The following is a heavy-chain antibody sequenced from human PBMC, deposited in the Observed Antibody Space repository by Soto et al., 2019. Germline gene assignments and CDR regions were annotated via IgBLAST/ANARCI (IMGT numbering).Heavy chain of an antibody. CDR1: GFTFSSYL. Sequence: GGSLRLSCAASGFTFSSYLMHWVRQAPGKGLVWVSRINSDGSSTSYADSVKGRFTISRDNAKNTLYLQMNSLRAEDTAVYYCARDNWEPPGSNGMDVWGQGTTVTVSS. CDR2: INSDGSST. CDR3: ARDNWEPPGSNGMDV. V-gene: IGHV3-74*01. D-gene: IGHD3-10*01. J-gene: IGHJ6*02.